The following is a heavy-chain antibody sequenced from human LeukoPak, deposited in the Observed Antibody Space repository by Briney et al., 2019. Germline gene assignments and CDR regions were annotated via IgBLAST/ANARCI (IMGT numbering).Heavy chain of an antibody. J-gene: IGHJ6*03. V-gene: IGHV3-7*01. CDR1: GLTFSSRDW. CDR2: IKQDGSEK. Sequence: GGSLRLSCVASGLTFSSRDWMTWVRPAPGKGLEWVANIKQDGSEKNYVDSVRGRFTISRDNAKNSVDLQMNSLRVEDTAVYYCAKLSPNYYYYYMDVWGKGTTVTVSS. CDR3: AKLSPNYYYYYMDV.